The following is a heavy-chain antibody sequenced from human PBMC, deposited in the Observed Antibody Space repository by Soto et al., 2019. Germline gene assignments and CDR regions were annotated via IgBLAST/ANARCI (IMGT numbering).Heavy chain of an antibody. J-gene: IGHJ5*02. Sequence: PVGSLRLSCAASGFTFSSYAMSWVRQAPGKGLEWVSAISGSGGSTYYADSVKGRFTISRDNSKNTLYLQMNSLRAEDTAVYYCAKVSGDYSNYVYWFDPWGQGTLVTVSS. D-gene: IGHD4-4*01. CDR2: ISGSGGST. V-gene: IGHV3-23*01. CDR1: GFTFSSYA. CDR3: AKVSGDYSNYVYWFDP.